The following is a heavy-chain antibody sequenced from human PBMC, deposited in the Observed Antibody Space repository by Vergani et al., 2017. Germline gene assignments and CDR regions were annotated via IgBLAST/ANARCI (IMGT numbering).Heavy chain of an antibody. CDR3: ASSGDIVVVPAANPLDP. J-gene: IGHJ5*02. CDR2: IYPGDSDT. CDR1: GYSFTSYW. Sequence: EVQLVQSGAEVKKPGESLKISCKGSGYSFTSYWIGWVRQMPGKGLERMGIIYPGDSDTRYSPSFQGQVTISADKSISTAYLQWSSLKASDTAMYYCASSGDIVVVPAANPLDPWGQGTLVTVSS. V-gene: IGHV5-51*03. D-gene: IGHD2-2*01.